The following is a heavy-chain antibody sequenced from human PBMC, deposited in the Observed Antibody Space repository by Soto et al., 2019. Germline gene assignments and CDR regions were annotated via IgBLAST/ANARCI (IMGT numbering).Heavy chain of an antibody. CDR2: IYYSGST. CDR1: GGSISSGGYY. CDR3: ARTPDH. Sequence: QVQLQESGPGLVKPSQTLSLTCTVSGGSISSGGYYCSWSRQHPGKGLEWSGYIYYSGSTYYTPSLKSGVTIRVDTSKNQFSLKLSTVTAADTAVYYCARTPDHWGQGTLVTVSS. D-gene: IGHD2-15*01. V-gene: IGHV4-31*03. J-gene: IGHJ4*02.